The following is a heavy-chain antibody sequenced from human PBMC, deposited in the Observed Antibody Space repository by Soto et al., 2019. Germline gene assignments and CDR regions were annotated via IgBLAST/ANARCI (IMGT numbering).Heavy chain of an antibody. CDR3: AKDIGYCRGGICFAYDY. J-gene: IGHJ4*02. Sequence: PGGSLRLSCAASGFTFSSYSMNWVRQAPGKGLEWVSSISSSSSYIYYADSVKGRLTISRDNAKNSLYLQMNSLRAEDTAVYYCAKDIGYCRGGICFAYDYWGQGTLVTVSS. CDR2: ISSSSSYI. CDR1: GFTFSSYS. D-gene: IGHD2-15*01. V-gene: IGHV3-21*01.